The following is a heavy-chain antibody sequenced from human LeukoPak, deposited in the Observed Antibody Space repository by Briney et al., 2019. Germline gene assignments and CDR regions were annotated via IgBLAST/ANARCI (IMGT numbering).Heavy chain of an antibody. D-gene: IGHD1-7*01. CDR1: GYTFTDYY. CDR2: INPNTGGT. CDR3: ARALAPRTTYGY. Sequence: ASVKVSCKASGYTFTDYYMHWVRQAPGQGLEWMGWINPNTGGTNYAQKFQGRVTMTRDTSINTAYIELSRLRSDDTAMYYCARALAPRTTYGYWGQGTLVTVSS. V-gene: IGHV1-2*02. J-gene: IGHJ4*02.